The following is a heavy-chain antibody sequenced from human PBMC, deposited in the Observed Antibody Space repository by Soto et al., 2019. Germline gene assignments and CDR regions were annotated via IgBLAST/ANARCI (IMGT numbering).Heavy chain of an antibody. CDR3: AVSIAAAGTHWFDT. J-gene: IGHJ5*02. CDR2: INSDGSST. CDR1: GFTFSSYW. V-gene: IGHV3-74*01. Sequence: GGSLRLSCAASGFTFSSYWMHWVRQAPGKGLVWVSRINSDGSSTSYADSVKGRFTISRDNAKNTLYLQMNSLRAEDTAVYYCAVSIAAAGTHWFDTWGQGTLVTVSS. D-gene: IGHD6-13*01.